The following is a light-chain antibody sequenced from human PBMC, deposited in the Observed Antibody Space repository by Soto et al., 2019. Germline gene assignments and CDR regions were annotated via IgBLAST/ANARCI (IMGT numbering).Light chain of an antibody. Sequence: DIQMTQSPSSLPASVGDRVTMTCRASQTISSWLAWYQQKPGKAPKLLIYDASSLESGVPSRFSGSGSGTEFTLTISSLQPDDFATYYCQQYNSYSGTFGQGTKVEIK. J-gene: IGKJ1*01. CDR3: QQYNSYSGT. CDR2: DAS. V-gene: IGKV1-5*01. CDR1: QTISSW.